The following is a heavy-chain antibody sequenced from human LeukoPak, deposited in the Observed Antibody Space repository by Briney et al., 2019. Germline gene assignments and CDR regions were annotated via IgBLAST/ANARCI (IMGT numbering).Heavy chain of an antibody. Sequence: GGSLRLSRAASGFTFSSYSMNWVRQAPGKGLEWVSYISSSSSTIYYADSVKGRFTISRDNAKNSLYLQMNSLRAEDTAVYYCARGPYTLYYYYYMDVWGKGTTVTISS. D-gene: IGHD2-2*02. CDR1: GFTFSSYS. CDR2: ISSSSSTI. CDR3: ARGPYTLYYYYYMDV. V-gene: IGHV3-48*04. J-gene: IGHJ6*03.